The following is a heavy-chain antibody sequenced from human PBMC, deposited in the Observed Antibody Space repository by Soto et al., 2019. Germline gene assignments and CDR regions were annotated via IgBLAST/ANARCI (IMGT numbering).Heavy chain of an antibody. J-gene: IGHJ4*02. V-gene: IGHV1-69*01. CDR2: IIPIFGTA. CDR3: ARDLGGRWLQFGAYFDY. D-gene: IGHD5-12*01. Sequence: SVKVSCKASGGTFSSYAISWVRQDPGQGLEWMGGIIPIFGTANYAQKFQGRVTITADESTSTAYMELSSLRSEDTAVYYCARDLGGRWLQFGAYFDYWGQGTLVTVSS. CDR1: GGTFSSYA.